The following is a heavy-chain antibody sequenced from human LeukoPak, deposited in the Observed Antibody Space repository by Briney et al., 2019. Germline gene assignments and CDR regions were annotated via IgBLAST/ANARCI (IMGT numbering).Heavy chain of an antibody. V-gene: IGHV4-59*01. CDR2: IYYSGST. J-gene: IGHJ4*02. D-gene: IGHD6-13*01. CDR3: AREAVAAAGTVDY. Sequence: SETLSLTCTVSGGSISSYYWSWIRQPPGKGLEWIGYIYYSGSTNYNPSLKSRVAISVDTSKNQFSLKLSSVTAADTAVYYCAREAVAAAGTVDYWGQGTLVTVSS. CDR1: GGSISSYY.